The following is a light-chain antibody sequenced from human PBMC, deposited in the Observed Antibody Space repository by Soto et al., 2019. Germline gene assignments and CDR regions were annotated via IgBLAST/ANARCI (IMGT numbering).Light chain of an antibody. CDR2: EVS. V-gene: IGLV2-14*01. CDR1: SSDVGGYNY. CDR3: SSYATSRTRPWV. Sequence: SALTQPASVSGSPGQSITISCTGTSSDVGGYNYVSWYQQHPGKAPKLMIYEVSNRPSGVSNRFSGSKSGNTASLTISGLQAEDEADYYCSSYATSRTRPWVFGGGTKLTVL. J-gene: IGLJ3*02.